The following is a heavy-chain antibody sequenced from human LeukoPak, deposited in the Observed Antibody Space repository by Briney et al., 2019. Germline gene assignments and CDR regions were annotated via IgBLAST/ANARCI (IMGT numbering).Heavy chain of an antibody. J-gene: IGHJ3*02. CDR3: ASPATADWDAFDS. Sequence: SETLSLTCAVYGGSFSGYYWSWIRQPPGKGREWIGEINHSGSTNYNTSLKSRVTISVDTSKNQFSLKLSSVTAADPAVHYCASPATADWDAFDSWGQGTMVTLSS. CDR1: GGSFSGYY. CDR2: INHSGST. D-gene: IGHD3/OR15-3a*01. V-gene: IGHV4-34*01.